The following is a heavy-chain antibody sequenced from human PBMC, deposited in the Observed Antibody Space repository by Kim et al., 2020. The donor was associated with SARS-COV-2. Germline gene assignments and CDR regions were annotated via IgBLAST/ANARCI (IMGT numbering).Heavy chain of an antibody. Sequence: SETLSLTCTVSGGSISGYFWSWIRQPAGETLEWIGRIYSSGTTVYNPSLKSRLTLSIDTSRNQFSLSLTSMTAADTAVYYCARGPSRGIPLDYWGQGTLVAVSS. V-gene: IGHV4-4*07. CDR3: ARGPSRGIPLDY. D-gene: IGHD3-10*01. J-gene: IGHJ4*02. CDR1: GGSISGYF. CDR2: IYSSGTT.